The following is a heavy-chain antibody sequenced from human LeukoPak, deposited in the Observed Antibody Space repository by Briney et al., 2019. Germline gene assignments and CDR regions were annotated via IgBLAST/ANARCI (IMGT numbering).Heavy chain of an antibody. CDR2: ISGSRRTI. CDR3: ARDPGNFDY. J-gene: IGHJ4*02. V-gene: IGHV3-48*02. CDR1: GFTLSSYS. D-gene: IGHD6-13*01. Sequence: GGSLRLSRAASGFTLSSYSMNWVRQAPGKGLEGVSYISGSRRTIHYADSVKGRFTISRDNAKNSLHLQINSLRDEDTAVYSCARDPGNFDYWGQGTLVTVSS.